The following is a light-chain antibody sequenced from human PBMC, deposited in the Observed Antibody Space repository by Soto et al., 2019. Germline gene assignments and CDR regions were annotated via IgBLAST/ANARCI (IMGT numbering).Light chain of an antibody. CDR3: AVWDDSLSGRV. V-gene: IGLV1-47*01. Sequence: QSVLTQPPSASGTPGQTVTISCSGSSSNIGSNYVFWFQQLPGAAPKLLIYRNNHRPSGVPDRFSGSKSATSASLAISGLRSEDEADYYCAVWDDSLSGRVFGGGTKVTVL. CDR2: RNN. CDR1: SSNIGSNY. J-gene: IGLJ3*02.